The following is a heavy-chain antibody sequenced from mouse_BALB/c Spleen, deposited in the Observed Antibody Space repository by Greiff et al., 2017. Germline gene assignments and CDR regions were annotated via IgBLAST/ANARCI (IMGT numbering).Heavy chain of an antibody. V-gene: IGHV5-4*02. CDR3: ARDRYDGTGCAMDY. CDR2: ISDGGSYT. J-gene: IGHJ4*01. CDR1: GFTFSDYY. Sequence: EVQRVESGGGLVKPGGSLTLSCAASGFTFSDYYMYWVRQTPEKRLEWVATISDGGSYTYYPDSVKGRFTISRDNAKNNLYLQMSSLKSEDTAMYYCARDRYDGTGCAMDYWGQGTSVTVSS. D-gene: IGHD2-14*01.